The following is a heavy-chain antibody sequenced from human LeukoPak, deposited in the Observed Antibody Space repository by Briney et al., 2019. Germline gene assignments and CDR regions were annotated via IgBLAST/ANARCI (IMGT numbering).Heavy chain of an antibody. Sequence: SPSGTLSPTCAVYGGSFSGYYWSWIRQPPGKGLEWIGEINHSGSTNYNPSLKSRVTISVDTSKNQFSLRLSPVTAADTAIYYCARAVSGRFDYWGQGTLVTVSS. CDR3: ARAVSGRFDY. J-gene: IGHJ4*02. V-gene: IGHV4-34*01. D-gene: IGHD6-19*01. CDR1: GGSFSGYY. CDR2: INHSGST.